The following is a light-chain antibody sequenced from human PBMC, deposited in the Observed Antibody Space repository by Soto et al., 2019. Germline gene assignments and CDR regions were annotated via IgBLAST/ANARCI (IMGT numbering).Light chain of an antibody. Sequence: QLVLTQPASVSGSPGQSITISCTGTSSDVGGYNYVSWYQQHPGKAPKLMIYEVSNRPSGVSNRFSGSKSGNTASLTISGLQAEDEADYYCSSYTSSSTAFGGGTKLTVL. V-gene: IGLV2-14*01. CDR2: EVS. CDR1: SSDVGGYNY. CDR3: SSYTSSSTA. J-gene: IGLJ3*02.